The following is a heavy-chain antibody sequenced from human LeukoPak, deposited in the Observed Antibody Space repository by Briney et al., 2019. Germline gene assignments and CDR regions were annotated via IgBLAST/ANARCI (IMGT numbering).Heavy chain of an antibody. CDR2: INPNSGGT. Sequence: ASVKVSCKASGYTFTGYYMHWVRQAPGQGLEWMGWINPNSGGTNYAQKFQGRVTMTRDTSISTAYMGLSRLRSDDTAVYYCAREIIAAAGKEVDPKPFDYWGQGTLVTVSS. J-gene: IGHJ4*02. CDR1: GYTFTGYY. CDR3: AREIIAAAGKEVDPKPFDY. V-gene: IGHV1-2*02. D-gene: IGHD6-13*01.